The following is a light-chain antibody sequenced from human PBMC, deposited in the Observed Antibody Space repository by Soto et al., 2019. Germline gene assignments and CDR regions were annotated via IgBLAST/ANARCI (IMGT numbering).Light chain of an antibody. CDR1: QSVSSSY. CDR3: QQRSNWPIT. CDR2: GAS. V-gene: IGKV3D-20*02. Sequence: MLTQSPGTVSLSPGERATLSCRASQSVSSSYLAWYQQKPGQAPRLLIYGASSRATGIPDRFSGSGSGTDFTLTISRLEPEDFAVYYCQQRSNWPITFGQGTRLEI. J-gene: IGKJ5*01.